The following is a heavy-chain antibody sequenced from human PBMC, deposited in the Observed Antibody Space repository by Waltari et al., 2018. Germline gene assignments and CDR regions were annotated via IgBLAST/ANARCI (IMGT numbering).Heavy chain of an antibody. CDR3: ARDRLGYCSSTSCYGYYYYGMDV. Sequence: QVQLQESGPGLVKPSETLSLTCTVSGGSISSYYWSWIRQPPGKGLEWIGYIYYSGSTNYNPSLKSRVTISVDTSKNQFSLKLSSVTAADTAVYYCARDRLGYCSSTSCYGYYYYGMDVWGQGTTVTVSS. V-gene: IGHV4-59*01. CDR1: GGSISSYY. D-gene: IGHD2-2*01. CDR2: IYYSGST. J-gene: IGHJ6*02.